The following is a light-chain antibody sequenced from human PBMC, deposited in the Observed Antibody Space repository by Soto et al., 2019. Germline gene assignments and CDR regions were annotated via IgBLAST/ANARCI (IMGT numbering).Light chain of an antibody. J-gene: IGKJ2*01. V-gene: IGKV3-20*01. CDR2: GAS. Sequence: EIVLTQSPGTLSLSPGERATLSCRASQSVSSSYLAWYQHKPCQAPRLLIYGASTRGTGIPDRFSGSGSCTDFTLTISRLAPEDFAVYYWERYGSSEGTFGQGTKLEIK. CDR3: ERYGSSEGT. CDR1: QSVSSSY.